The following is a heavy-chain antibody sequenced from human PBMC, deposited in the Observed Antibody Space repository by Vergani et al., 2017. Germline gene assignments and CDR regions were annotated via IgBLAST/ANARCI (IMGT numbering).Heavy chain of an antibody. CDR3: ARGFHYYDSSGYYFAGDDAFDI. CDR1: GYIFSSYD. J-gene: IGHJ3*02. CDR2: INPNSGGT. D-gene: IGHD3-22*01. Sequence: QVQLVQSGAEVKKPGASVKVSCKASGYIFSSYDIHWVRQAPGQGLEWMGWINPNSGGTNYAQKFQGRVTMTRDTSISTAYMELSRLRSDDTAVYYCARGFHYYDSSGYYFAGDDAFDIWGQGTTVTVSS. V-gene: IGHV1-2*02.